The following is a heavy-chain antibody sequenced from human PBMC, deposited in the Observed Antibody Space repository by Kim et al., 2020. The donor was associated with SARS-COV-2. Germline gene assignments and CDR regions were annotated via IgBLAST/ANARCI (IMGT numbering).Heavy chain of an antibody. J-gene: IGHJ3*01. V-gene: IGHV3-15*01. D-gene: IGHD6-19*01. Sequence: GTIDYAAPVKGRFTISRDDSKKTLYLQMSSLKTEDTAMYYCIRFSSGCPVWGQGTMVTVSS. CDR3: IRFSSGCPV. CDR2: GTI.